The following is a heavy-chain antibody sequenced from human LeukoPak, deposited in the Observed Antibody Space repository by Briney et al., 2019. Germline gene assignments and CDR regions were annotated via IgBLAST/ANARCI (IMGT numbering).Heavy chain of an antibody. CDR1: GFTFSSYA. J-gene: IGHJ6*02. D-gene: IGHD2-2*01. Sequence: GGSLRLSCAASGFTFSSYAMSWVRQAPGKGPEWVSAISGSGGSTYYADSVKGRFTISRDNSKNTLYLQMNSLRAEDTAVYYCAKDLYCSSTSCYYLYYYYYGMDVWGQGTTVTVSS. V-gene: IGHV3-23*01. CDR2: ISGSGGST. CDR3: AKDLYCSSTSCYYLYYYYYGMDV.